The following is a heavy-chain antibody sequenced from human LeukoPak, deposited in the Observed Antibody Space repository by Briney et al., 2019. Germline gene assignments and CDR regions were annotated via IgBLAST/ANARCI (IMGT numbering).Heavy chain of an antibody. V-gene: IGHV3-21*01. Sequence: TAGGSLRLSCAASGFTFSTYAMNWVRQAPGKGLEWVSSISSSSSYIYYADSLKGRFTISRHSPKNSLFLQMNSLRAEDTAVYYCARTSSLTPTPSFDYWGQGALVTVSS. CDR1: GFTFSTYA. CDR2: ISSSSSYI. J-gene: IGHJ4*02. D-gene: IGHD2-15*01. CDR3: ARTSSLTPTPSFDY.